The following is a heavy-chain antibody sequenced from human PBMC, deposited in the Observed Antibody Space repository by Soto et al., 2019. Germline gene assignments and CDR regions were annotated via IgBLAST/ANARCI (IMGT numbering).Heavy chain of an antibody. V-gene: IGHV4-30-4*01. CDR3: AREGAPPYSYYYGTDV. J-gene: IGHJ6*02. CDR1: GGSFSSGDSS. CDR2: IYYSGTT. Sequence: PSETLSLTCTVPGGSFSSGDSSGSGIRQSPGKGLEWIGYIYYSGTTFYNPSLVSRLTISVDTSKNQFSLKLYSATAADTAVYYCAREGAPPYSYYYGTDVWGQGTTVTVSS. D-gene: IGHD3-16*01.